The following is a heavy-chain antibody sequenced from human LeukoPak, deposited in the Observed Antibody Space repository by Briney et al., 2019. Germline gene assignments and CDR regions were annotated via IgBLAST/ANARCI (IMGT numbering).Heavy chain of an antibody. CDR1: GHTFTGYY. CDR3: ARDDNYYDSSGYYPYYYYYGMDV. Sequence: PEASVKVSCKASGHTFTGYYMHWVRQAPGQGLEWMGWINPNSGGTNYAQKFQGRVTMTRDTSISTAYMELSRLRSDDTAVYYCARDDNYYDSSGYYPYYYYYGMDVWGQGTTVTVSS. V-gene: IGHV1-2*02. CDR2: INPNSGGT. D-gene: IGHD3-22*01. J-gene: IGHJ6*02.